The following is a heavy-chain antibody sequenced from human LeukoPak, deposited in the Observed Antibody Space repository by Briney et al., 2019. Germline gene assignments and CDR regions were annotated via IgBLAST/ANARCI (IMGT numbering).Heavy chain of an antibody. CDR3: AREDPYYDYVWGSYRYGYYFDY. D-gene: IGHD3-16*02. CDR2: LYTSGST. J-gene: IGHJ4*02. CDR1: GGSISSYY. V-gene: IGHV4-4*07. Sequence: SETLSLTCTVSGGSISSYYWSWIRQPAGRGLEWIGRLYTSGSTNYNPSLKSRVTMSLDTSKNQFSLKLSSVTAADTAVYYCAREDPYYDYVWGSYRYGYYFDYWGQETLVTVSS.